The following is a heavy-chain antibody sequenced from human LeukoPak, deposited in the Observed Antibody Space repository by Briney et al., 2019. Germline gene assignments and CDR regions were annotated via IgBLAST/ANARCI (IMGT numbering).Heavy chain of an antibody. CDR2: INQDGREK. CDR1: GFTFSSYW. J-gene: IGHJ4*02. D-gene: IGHD3-22*01. V-gene: IGHV3-7*01. Sequence: GGSLRLSCATSGFTFSSYWMSWVRQAPGKGLEGVVYINQDGREKNYTDSVKGRFTVSRDNDKNSLYLQMNRLRAEDTALYYCARVPSLYYYDSSGYYLDWGQGTLVTVSS. CDR3: ARVPSLYYYDSSGYYLD.